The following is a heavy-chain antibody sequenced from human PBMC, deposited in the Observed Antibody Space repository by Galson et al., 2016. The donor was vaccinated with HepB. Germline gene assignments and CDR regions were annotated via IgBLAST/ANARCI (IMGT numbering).Heavy chain of an antibody. D-gene: IGHD6-25*01. J-gene: IGHJ4*02. CDR3: AGEGASGYALYY. CDR2: TYYRSKWYN. CDR1: GDSVSSNSAA. Sequence: CAISGDSVSSNSAAWNWIRQSPSRGLEWLGSTYYRSKWYNNYAESVKSRITINPDTSKNQFSLQLHSVTPDDTAFYYCAGEGASGYALYYWGQGTLVTVSS. V-gene: IGHV6-1*01.